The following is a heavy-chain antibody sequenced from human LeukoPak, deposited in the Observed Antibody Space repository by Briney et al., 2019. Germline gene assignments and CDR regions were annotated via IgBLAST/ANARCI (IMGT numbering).Heavy chain of an antibody. V-gene: IGHV4-4*07. CDR1: GGSISSYY. J-gene: IGHJ4*02. CDR2: IYTSGST. D-gene: IGHD4-17*01. CDR3: ARLNDYGDYDGAFDY. Sequence: SETLSLTCTVSGGSISSYYWSWIRQPAGKGLERIGRIYTSGSTNYNPSLKSRVTMSVDTSKNQFSLKLSSVTAADTAVYYCARLNDYGDYDGAFDYWGQGTLVTVSS.